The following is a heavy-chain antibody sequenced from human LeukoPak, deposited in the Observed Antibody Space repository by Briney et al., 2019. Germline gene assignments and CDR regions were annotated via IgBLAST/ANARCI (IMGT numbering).Heavy chain of an antibody. Sequence: PGGSLRLSCAASGFTVSSNYMSWVRQAPGKGLEWVSVIHSGGSTYYADSVKGRFTISRDNSKNTLYLQMNSLRAEDTAVYYCARDSEPQHAFDIWGQGTMVTVSS. CDR1: GFTVSSNY. J-gene: IGHJ3*02. CDR3: ARDSEPQHAFDI. CDR2: IHSGGST. V-gene: IGHV3-66*01. D-gene: IGHD2-2*01.